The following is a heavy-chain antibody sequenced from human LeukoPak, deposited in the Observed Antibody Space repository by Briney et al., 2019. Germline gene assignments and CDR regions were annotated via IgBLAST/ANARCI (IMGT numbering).Heavy chain of an antibody. V-gene: IGHV4-39*01. CDR3: ARWDYYDSSGYFAFDI. D-gene: IGHD3-22*01. CDR1: GGSISSSSYY. Sequence: SETLSLTCTVSGGSISSSSYYWGWIRQPPGKGLVGIGSIFYDGSTYYNPSLKSRVTISVDTSKNQFSLKLSSVTAADTAVYYCARWDYYDSSGYFAFDIWGQGTMVTVSS. J-gene: IGHJ3*02. CDR2: IFYDGST.